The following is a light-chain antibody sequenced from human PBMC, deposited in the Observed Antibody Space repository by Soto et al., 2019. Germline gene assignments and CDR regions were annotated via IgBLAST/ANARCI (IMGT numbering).Light chain of an antibody. Sequence: EIVLTQSPGTLSLSPGERATLSCRASQSVRSNYLAWYQQKPGQAPRLLIYGASSRATGIPDRFSGSGSGTDFTLTISRLEPEDFAVYYCQHYGSSAYTFGQGPRWRSN. CDR3: QHYGSSAYT. CDR2: GAS. V-gene: IGKV3-20*01. CDR1: QSVRSNY. J-gene: IGKJ2*01.